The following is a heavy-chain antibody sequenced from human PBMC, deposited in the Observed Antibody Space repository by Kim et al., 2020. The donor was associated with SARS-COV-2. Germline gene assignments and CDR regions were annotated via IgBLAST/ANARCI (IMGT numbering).Heavy chain of an antibody. Sequence: GESLKISCKGPGYSFTSYWIGWVRQMPGKGLEWMGIIYSGDSDTRYSPSFQGQVTIPADKSISTAYLQWSSLKASYTAMYYCARTPDTAMVTNYYYYGMDVWGQGTTVTVSS. J-gene: IGHJ6*02. V-gene: IGHV5-51*01. CDR1: GYSFTSYW. CDR3: ARTPDTAMVTNYYYYGMDV. CDR2: IYSGDSDT. D-gene: IGHD5-18*01.